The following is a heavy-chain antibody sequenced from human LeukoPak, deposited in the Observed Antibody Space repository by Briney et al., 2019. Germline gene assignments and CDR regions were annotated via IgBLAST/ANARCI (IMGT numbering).Heavy chain of an antibody. CDR2: IKQDGSEK. CDR1: GFTPSSYW. V-gene: IGHV3-7*01. J-gene: IGHJ1*01. CDR3: ASGWYLRYFQH. Sequence: PGGSLRLSCAASGFTPSSYWMSWVRQAPGKGLEWVANIKQDGSEKYYVDSVKGRFTISRDNAKNSLYLQMNSLRAEDTAVYYCASGWYLRYFQHWGQGTLVTVSS. D-gene: IGHD6-19*01.